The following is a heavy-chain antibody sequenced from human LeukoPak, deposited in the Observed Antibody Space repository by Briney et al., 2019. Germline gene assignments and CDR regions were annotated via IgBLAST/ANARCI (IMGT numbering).Heavy chain of an antibody. Sequence: GESLKISCQSSGYSFTSYWIGWVRQMPGKGLEWMGMIYPGDSDTRYSPSFQGQVTISADKSINTAYLQWSSLKASDTAMYYCARHDVIGRTWCPFDYWGQGTLVTVSS. CDR3: ARHDVIGRTWCPFDY. V-gene: IGHV5-51*01. D-gene: IGHD3-16*02. CDR1: GYSFTSYW. CDR2: IYPGDSDT. J-gene: IGHJ4*02.